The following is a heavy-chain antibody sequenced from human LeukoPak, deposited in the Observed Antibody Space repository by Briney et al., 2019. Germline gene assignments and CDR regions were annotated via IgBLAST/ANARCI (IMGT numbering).Heavy chain of an antibody. CDR2: INPSGGST. CDR3: ASLMVRGVHDAFDI. V-gene: IGHV1-46*01. D-gene: IGHD3-10*01. J-gene: IGHJ3*02. Sequence: ASVKVSCKASGYTFTSYYMHWVRQAPGQGLEWMGIINPSGGSTSYAQKFQGRVTMTRDTSTSTAYMELRSLRSDDTAVYYCASLMVRGVHDAFDIWGQGTMVTVSS. CDR1: GYTFTSYY.